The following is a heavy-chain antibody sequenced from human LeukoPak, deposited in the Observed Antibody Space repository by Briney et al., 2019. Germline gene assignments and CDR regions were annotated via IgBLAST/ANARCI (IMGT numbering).Heavy chain of an antibody. J-gene: IGHJ4*02. CDR2: IKSKTDGGTT. CDR3: TTCGEQWLPSIWEDY. D-gene: IGHD6-19*01. V-gene: IGHV3-15*01. CDR1: GFTFSNAW. Sequence: PGGSLGLSCAASGFTFSNAWMSWVCQAPGKGLEWVGRIKSKTDGGTTDYAAPVKGRFTISRDDSKNTLYLQMNSLKTEDTAVYYCTTCGEQWLPSIWEDYWGQGTLVTVSS.